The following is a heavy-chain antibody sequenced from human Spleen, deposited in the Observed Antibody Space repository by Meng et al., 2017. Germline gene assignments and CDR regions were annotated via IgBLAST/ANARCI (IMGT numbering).Heavy chain of an antibody. CDR1: GGSFSDYY. J-gene: IGHJ4*02. V-gene: IGHV4-34*01. Sequence: SETLSLTCVVSGGSFSDYYWSWIRQPPGKGLEWIGEINHSGSTNYNPSLKSRVTISVDTSKNQFSLKVSSVTAADTAVYYCARFSSSWKQDWGQGTLVTVSS. CDR2: INHSGST. D-gene: IGHD6-13*01. CDR3: ARFSSSWKQD.